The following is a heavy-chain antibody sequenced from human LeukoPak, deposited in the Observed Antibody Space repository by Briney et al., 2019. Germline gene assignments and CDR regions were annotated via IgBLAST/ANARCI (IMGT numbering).Heavy chain of an antibody. D-gene: IGHD2-2*01. CDR3: ARVDCSSTSCYRLNAFDAFDI. Sequence: GASVKVSCKASGYTFTSYGISWVRQAPGQGLEWMGWISAYNGNTNYAQKLQGRVTMTTDTSTSTAYMELRSLRSDDTAVYYCARVDCSSTSCYRLNAFDAFDIWGQGTVVTVSS. V-gene: IGHV1-18*01. CDR1: GYTFTSYG. J-gene: IGHJ3*02. CDR2: ISAYNGNT.